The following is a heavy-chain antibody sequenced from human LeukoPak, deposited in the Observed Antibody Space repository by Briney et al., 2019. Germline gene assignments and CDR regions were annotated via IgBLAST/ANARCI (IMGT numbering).Heavy chain of an antibody. CDR3: ASTTLAAAVPFDY. J-gene: IGHJ4*02. Sequence: PGRSLRLSCAASGFSLSSYAMHWVRRAPGKGLEWVAVISYDGTNKYYADSVKGRFTISRDNSKNTLYLQMNSLRPEDTAVYYCASTTLAAAVPFDYWGQGTLVTVSS. D-gene: IGHD6-13*01. CDR2: ISYDGTNK. V-gene: IGHV3-30-3*01. CDR1: GFSLSSYA.